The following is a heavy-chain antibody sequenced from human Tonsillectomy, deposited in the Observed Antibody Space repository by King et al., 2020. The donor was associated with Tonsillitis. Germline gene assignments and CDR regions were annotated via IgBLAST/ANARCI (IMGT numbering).Heavy chain of an antibody. Sequence: VQLQESGPALVKPSQTLSLTCSVSGGSINSVDYYWSWIRQPPGQGLEWIGYIFYNGNTYYNPALQGQATLSIDTSKNHFSLKLTSVTAADTAVYYCARAKIYYFDHWGQGTLVTVSS. CDR3: ARAKIYYFDH. CDR1: GGSINSVDYY. CDR2: IFYNGNT. J-gene: IGHJ4*02. V-gene: IGHV4-30-4*01. D-gene: IGHD3-3*01.